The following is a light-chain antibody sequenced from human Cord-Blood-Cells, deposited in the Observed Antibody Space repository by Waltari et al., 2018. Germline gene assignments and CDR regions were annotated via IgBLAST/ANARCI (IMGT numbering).Light chain of an antibody. J-gene: IGKJ1*01. CDR3: QQYNNWPRT. Sequence: EIVMTQSPATLSVPPGERATLSCRASQSVSSNLAWYQQKPGQAPRLLIYGASTRATGIPARFSGSGSVTEFTLTISSLQSEDFAVYYCQQYNNWPRTFGQGTKVEIK. V-gene: IGKV3-15*01. CDR1: QSVSSN. CDR2: GAS.